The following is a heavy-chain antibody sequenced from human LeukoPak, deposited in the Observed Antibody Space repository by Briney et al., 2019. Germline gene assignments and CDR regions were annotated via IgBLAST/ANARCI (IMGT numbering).Heavy chain of an antibody. D-gene: IGHD6-13*01. J-gene: IGHJ3*02. Sequence: SETLSLTCTVSGGSISSYYWSWIRQPPGRGLEWIGYIYYSGSTNYNPSLKSRVTISVDTSKNQFSLKLSSVTAADTAVYYCASTNSRSWYDAFDIWGQGTMVTVSS. V-gene: IGHV4-59*08. CDR2: IYYSGST. CDR3: ASTNSRSWYDAFDI. CDR1: GGSISSYY.